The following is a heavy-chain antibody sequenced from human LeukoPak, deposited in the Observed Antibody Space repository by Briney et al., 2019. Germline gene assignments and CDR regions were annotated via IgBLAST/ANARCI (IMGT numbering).Heavy chain of an antibody. J-gene: IGHJ4*02. V-gene: IGHV4-61*02. Sequence: SATLSLTYSASGGSISSDSYYWTWIRQPAGKGLEWIGRIKTSGSTNYNPSLKSRVTMSVDTSKNQFSLNLSSVTAADTAVYYCASSGYIYGVDYWGQGTLVTVSS. CDR2: IKTSGST. CDR3: ASSGYIYGVDY. CDR1: GGSISSDSYY. D-gene: IGHD5-18*01.